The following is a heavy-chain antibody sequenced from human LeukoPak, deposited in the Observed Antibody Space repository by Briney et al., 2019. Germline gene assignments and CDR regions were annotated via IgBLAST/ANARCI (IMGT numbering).Heavy chain of an antibody. CDR3: ARDPYGSGSYNYYYYYMDV. D-gene: IGHD3-10*01. CDR2: INPNSGGT. CDR1: GYTFTSNY. J-gene: IGHJ6*03. V-gene: IGHV1-2*02. Sequence: ASVKVSCKAFGYTFTSNYMHWVRQAPGQGLEWMGWINPNSGGTNYAQKFQGRVTMTRDTSISTAYMELSRLRSDDTAVYYCARDPYGSGSYNYYYYYMDVWGKGTTVTVSS.